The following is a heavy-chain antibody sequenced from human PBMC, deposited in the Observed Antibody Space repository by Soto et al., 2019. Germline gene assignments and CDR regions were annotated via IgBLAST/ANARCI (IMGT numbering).Heavy chain of an antibody. CDR2: IYHSGST. V-gene: IGHV4-30-4*01. CDR3: ARLRWETENNWFDP. D-gene: IGHD1-26*01. Sequence: PSEPLSLTCTVSGDSINSVDHYWSWIRQPPGKGLEWMGYIYHSGSTHYNPSLNSRLTISIDTSTNRFSLNLTSVTAADTAVYFCARLRWETENNWFDPWGQGALVTVSS. J-gene: IGHJ5*02. CDR1: GDSINSVDHY.